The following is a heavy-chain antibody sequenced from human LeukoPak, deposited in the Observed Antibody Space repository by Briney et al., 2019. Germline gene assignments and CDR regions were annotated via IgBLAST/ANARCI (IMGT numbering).Heavy chain of an antibody. CDR1: GFTFSTYS. D-gene: IGHD6-13*01. CDR3: AKGGRAAAGILCGY. Sequence: PGGSLRLSCAASGFTFSTYSMNWVRQAPGEGLEWVSSISSSSTYIYYADSVKGRFTISRDNSKNTLYLQMNSLRAEDTAVYYCAKGGRAAAGILCGYWGQGTLVTVSS. J-gene: IGHJ4*02. V-gene: IGHV3-21*04. CDR2: ISSSSTYI.